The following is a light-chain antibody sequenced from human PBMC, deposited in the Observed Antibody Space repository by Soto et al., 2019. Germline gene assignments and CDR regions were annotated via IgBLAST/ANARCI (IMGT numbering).Light chain of an antibody. Sequence: DIQMTQSPSSLSVSVGDIVTITCRASQSIGGFLNWYQQKXGKAPKLXIYAASSLQSGVPSRFSGSGSGTDFTLTISSLQPEDFETYYCQQSYSNPLTFGGGTKVDIK. J-gene: IGKJ4*01. CDR3: QQSYSNPLT. CDR1: QSIGGF. V-gene: IGKV1-39*01. CDR2: AAS.